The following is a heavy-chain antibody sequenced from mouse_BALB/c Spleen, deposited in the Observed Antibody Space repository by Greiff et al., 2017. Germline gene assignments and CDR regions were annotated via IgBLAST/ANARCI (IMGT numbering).Heavy chain of an antibody. CDR3: ARLYYYGGSDDAMDY. J-gene: IGHJ4*01. D-gene: IGHD1-1*01. Sequence: DLVKPGASVKLSCKASGYTFTSYWINWIKQRPGQGLEWIGRIAPGSGSTYYNEMFKGKATLTVDTSSSTAYIQLSSLSSEASAVYSCARLYYYGGSDDAMDYWGQGTSVTVSS. CDR2: IAPGSGST. V-gene: IGHV1S41*01. CDR1: GYTFTSYW.